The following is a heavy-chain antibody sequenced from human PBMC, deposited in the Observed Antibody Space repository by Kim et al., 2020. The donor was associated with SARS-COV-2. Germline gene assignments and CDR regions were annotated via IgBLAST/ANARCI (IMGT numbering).Heavy chain of an antibody. D-gene: IGHD3-10*01. J-gene: IGHJ3*02. CDR2: ISYDGSNK. CDR1: GFTFSSYA. CDR3: ARVYVPYGSGSYAFDI. V-gene: IGHV3-30*04. Sequence: GGSLRLSCAASGFTFSSYAMHWVRQAPGKGLEWVAVISYDGSNKYYVDSVKGRFTISRDNSKNTLYLQMNSLRAEDTAVYYCARVYVPYGSGSYAFDIWGQGKMVPVSS.